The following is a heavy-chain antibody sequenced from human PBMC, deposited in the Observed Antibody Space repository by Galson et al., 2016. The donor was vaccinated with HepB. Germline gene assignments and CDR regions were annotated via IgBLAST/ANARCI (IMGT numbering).Heavy chain of an antibody. Sequence: LRLSCAASGFTFSNHWWSWVRQPPGKGLEWIGEIYTSGSTNYSPSLKSRVTISLDTSKNHFSLKLSSVTAADTAVYYCARVNNLVGATSFDYWGQGTLVTVSS. V-gene: IGHV4-4*09. J-gene: IGHJ4*02. CDR1: GFTFSNHW. CDR3: ARVNNLVGATSFDY. D-gene: IGHD1-26*01. CDR2: IYTSGST.